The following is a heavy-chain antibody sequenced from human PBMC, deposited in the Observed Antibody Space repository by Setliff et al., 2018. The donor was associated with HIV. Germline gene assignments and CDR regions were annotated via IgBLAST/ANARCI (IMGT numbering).Heavy chain of an antibody. CDR2: IDTNTGNP. J-gene: IGHJ4*02. CDR3: ARLSPYGDYLLFQY. V-gene: IGHV7-4-1*02. Sequence: ASVKVSCKASGYTFTNYAMNWLRQAPGQGLEWMGWIDTNTGNPTYAQGFPGRFVFSLDTSVSTAFLQISTLKAEDTAVYYCARLSPYGDYLLFQYWGQGTQVTVSS. D-gene: IGHD4-17*01. CDR1: GYTFTNYA.